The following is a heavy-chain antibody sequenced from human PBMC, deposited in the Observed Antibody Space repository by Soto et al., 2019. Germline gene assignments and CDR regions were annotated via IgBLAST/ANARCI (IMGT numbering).Heavy chain of an antibody. CDR3: AKDGLRFLEWLPAPRGGMDV. Sequence: ASVKVSCKASGYTFTSYDINWVRQATGQGLEWMGWMNPNSGNTGYAQKFQGRVTMTRNTSISTAYMELSSLRAEDTAVYYCAKDGLRFLEWLPAPRGGMDVPGQITTVTVSS. J-gene: IGHJ6*02. D-gene: IGHD3-3*01. CDR1: GYTFTSYD. V-gene: IGHV1-8*01. CDR2: MNPNSGNT.